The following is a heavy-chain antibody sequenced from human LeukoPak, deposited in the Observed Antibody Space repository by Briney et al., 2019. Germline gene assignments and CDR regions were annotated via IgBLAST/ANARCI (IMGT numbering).Heavy chain of an antibody. D-gene: IGHD3-3*01. CDR3: AKDLMGQLRLLESPFDP. J-gene: IGHJ5*02. V-gene: IGHV3-23*01. CDR2: ISGSGGSA. CDR1: GFSFTNYG. Sequence: GGSLRLSCAASGFSFTNYGMSWVRQAPGKGLEWDASISGSGGSAYYADSVKGRFTISRDKSKKMLFLQMNSLRVDDTAVYYCAKDLMGQLRLLESPFDPWGQGTPVTVSP.